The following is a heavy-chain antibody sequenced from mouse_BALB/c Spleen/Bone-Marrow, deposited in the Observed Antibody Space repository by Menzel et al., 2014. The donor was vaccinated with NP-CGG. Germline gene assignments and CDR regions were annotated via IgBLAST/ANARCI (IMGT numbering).Heavy chain of an antibody. J-gene: IGHJ2*01. V-gene: IGHV1S135*01. CDR2: NDPYSGGT. D-gene: IGHD1-1*01. CDR3: ARLGTTAVPDY. CDR1: GYAFTNYN. Sequence: VQLQQPGPELVKPGASVKVSCKASGYAFTNYNTYWVKQSHGKSLEWIGYNDPYSGGTNYNQKFKGKATLTVDKSSSTAYMHLNSLTSEDSAVYYCARLGTTAVPDYWGQGTTLTVSS.